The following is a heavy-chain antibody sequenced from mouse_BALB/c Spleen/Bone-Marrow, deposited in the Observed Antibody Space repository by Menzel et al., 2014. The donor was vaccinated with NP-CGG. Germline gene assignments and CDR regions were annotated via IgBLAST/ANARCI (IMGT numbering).Heavy chain of an antibody. CDR1: GFSLTSYG. J-gene: IGHJ4*01. D-gene: IGHD1-1*01. CDR2: IWAGGST. V-gene: IGHV2-9*02. CDR3: ARDYYGSLYAMDY. Sequence: VQLVESGPGLVAPSQRLSITCTVSGFSLTSYGVHWVRQPPGKGLEWLGVIWAGGSTNYNSALMSRLSISKDNSKSQVFLKMNSLQTDDTAMYYCARDYYGSLYAMDYWGQGTSVTVSS.